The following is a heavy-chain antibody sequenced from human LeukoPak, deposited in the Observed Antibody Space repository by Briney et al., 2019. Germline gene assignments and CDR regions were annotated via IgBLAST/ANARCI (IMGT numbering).Heavy chain of an antibody. CDR3: ASDGSGYYPDY. J-gene: IGHJ4*02. V-gene: IGHV3-30*04. D-gene: IGHD3-22*01. CDR1: GFTFSTFA. CDR2: ISYDGGQK. Sequence: GRSLRLSCAASGFTFSTFAMHWVRQAPGKGLEWVAVISYDGGQKYYADSVRGRFPTSRDNSKNTLFLQMNSLRPEDTAVYYCASDGSGYYPDYWGQGTLVTVSS.